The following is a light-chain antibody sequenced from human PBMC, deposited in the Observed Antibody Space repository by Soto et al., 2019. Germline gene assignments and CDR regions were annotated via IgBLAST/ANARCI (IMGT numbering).Light chain of an antibody. CDR3: QQYGSSYT. CDR1: QRVTNTN. V-gene: IGKV3-20*01. J-gene: IGKJ2*01. Sequence: EIVLTQSPDTLSLSPGERATLSCRASQRVTNTNSAWYQQKPGQAPRLLIYYASSRATGIPDRFSGSGSGTDFPLTISRLEPEDIAVYYCQQYGSSYTFGQGTKLEIK. CDR2: YAS.